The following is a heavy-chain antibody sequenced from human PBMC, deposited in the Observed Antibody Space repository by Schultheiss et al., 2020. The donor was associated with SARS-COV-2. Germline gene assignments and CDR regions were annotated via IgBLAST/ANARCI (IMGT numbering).Heavy chain of an antibody. CDR1: GYTFTSYG. J-gene: IGHJ6*03. Sequence: GESLKISCKASGYTFTSYGISWVRQAPGQGLEWMGWISGYNGNTNYAQKLQGRVTMTTDTSTSTAYMELRSLRSDDTAVYYCARGDLQLLDYYYMDVWGKGTTVTVSS. D-gene: IGHD2-2*01. CDR3: ARGDLQLLDYYYMDV. V-gene: IGHV1-18*01. CDR2: ISGYNGNT.